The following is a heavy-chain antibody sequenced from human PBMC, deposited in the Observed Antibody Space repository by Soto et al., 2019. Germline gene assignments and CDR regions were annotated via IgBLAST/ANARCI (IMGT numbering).Heavy chain of an antibody. CDR2: IYYSGST. CDR1: GGSISSSSYY. V-gene: IGHV4-39*01. D-gene: IGHD6-19*01. J-gene: IGHJ4*02. Sequence: QLQLQESGPGLVKPSETLSLTCTVSGGSISSSSYYWGWIRQPPGKGLEWIGSIYYSGSTYYNPSLTSRVTITVDTSKNQCSLKLSSVTAADPAVYYCARHVAGYSSGLDYWGQGTLVTVSS. CDR3: ARHVAGYSSGLDY.